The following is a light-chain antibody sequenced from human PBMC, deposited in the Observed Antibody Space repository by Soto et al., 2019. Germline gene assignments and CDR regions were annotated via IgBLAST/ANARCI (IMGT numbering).Light chain of an antibody. CDR2: GAS. CDR1: QSVSSNY. J-gene: IGKJ1*01. CDR3: QQYGGSPWT. V-gene: IGKV3-20*01. Sequence: EIVLTQSPGTLSLSPGERGALSCRASQSVSSNYVAWYQQKPGQAPRLLISGASNRATGIPDRFSGSGSGTDFTLTISRLEPEDFAMYYCQQYGGSPWTFGQGTKVDIK.